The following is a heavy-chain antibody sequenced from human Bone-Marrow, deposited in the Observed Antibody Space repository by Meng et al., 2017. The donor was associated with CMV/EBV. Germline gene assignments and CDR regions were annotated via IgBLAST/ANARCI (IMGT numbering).Heavy chain of an antibody. CDR2: ISSSSNYI. J-gene: IGHJ6*02. Sequence: GESLKISCAASRFTFSSYTMNWVRQAPGKGLDWVSSISSSSNYIYYADSVKGRFTISRDNTKNSLYLQMHSLRAEDTAVYYCARDRTYYYDSSGYFDYGMDVWGQGTTVTVSS. V-gene: IGHV3-21*01. CDR1: RFTFSSYT. D-gene: IGHD3-22*01. CDR3: ARDRTYYYDSSGYFDYGMDV.